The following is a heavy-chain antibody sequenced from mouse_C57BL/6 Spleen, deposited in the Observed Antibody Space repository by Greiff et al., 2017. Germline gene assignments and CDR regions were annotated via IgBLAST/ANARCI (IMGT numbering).Heavy chain of an antibody. J-gene: IGHJ2*01. V-gene: IGHV1-72*01. Sequence: VQLQQPGAELVKPGASVKLSCKASGYTFTSYWMHWVKQRPGRGLEWIGRIDPKSGGTKYNEKFKSKATLTVDKPSSTAYMQLSSLKSEDSAVYYCARSDYYGSSYYDFDYWGQGTTLTVSS. D-gene: IGHD1-1*01. CDR1: GYTFTSYW. CDR2: IDPKSGGT. CDR3: ARSDYYGSSYYDFDY.